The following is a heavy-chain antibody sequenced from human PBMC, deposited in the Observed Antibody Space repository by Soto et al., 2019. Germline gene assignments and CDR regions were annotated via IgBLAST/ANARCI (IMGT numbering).Heavy chain of an antibody. Sequence: SVKVYCKASGGTFSSYAISLVRQAPGQGLEWMGGIIPIFGTANYAQKFQGRVTITADKSTSTAYMELSSLRSEDTAVYYCASSQYCSGGSCYSRPFDYWGQGTLVTVSS. CDR3: ASSQYCSGGSCYSRPFDY. CDR2: IIPIFGTA. J-gene: IGHJ4*02. V-gene: IGHV1-69*06. D-gene: IGHD2-15*01. CDR1: GGTFSSYA.